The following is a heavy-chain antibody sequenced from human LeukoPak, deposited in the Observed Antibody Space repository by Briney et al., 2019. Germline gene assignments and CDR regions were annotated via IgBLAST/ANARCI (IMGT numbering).Heavy chain of an antibody. D-gene: IGHD3-3*01. CDR2: ISSSSSYI. CDR3: AKVHYDFWSGYYNGYYYYYMDV. Sequence: GGSLRLSCAASGFTFSSYSMNWVRQAPGKGLEWVSSISSSSSYIYYADSVKGRFTISRDNAKNSLYLQMNSLRAEDTAVYYCAKVHYDFWSGYYNGYYYYYMDVWGKGTTVTVSS. CDR1: GFTFSSYS. V-gene: IGHV3-21*01. J-gene: IGHJ6*03.